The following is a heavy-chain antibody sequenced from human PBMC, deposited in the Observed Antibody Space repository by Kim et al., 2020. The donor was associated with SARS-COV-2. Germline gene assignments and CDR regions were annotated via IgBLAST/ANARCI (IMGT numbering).Heavy chain of an antibody. J-gene: IGHJ4*02. V-gene: IGHV3-13*01. CDR2: IGTAGDT. CDR1: GFTFSSYD. CDR3: ARKPREGLGDY. D-gene: IGHD5-12*01. Sequence: GGSLRLSCAASGFTFSSYDMHWVRQATGKGLEWVSAIGTAGDTYYPGSVKGRFTISRENAKNSLYLQMNSLRAGDTAVYYCARKPREGLGDYWGQGTLVTVSS.